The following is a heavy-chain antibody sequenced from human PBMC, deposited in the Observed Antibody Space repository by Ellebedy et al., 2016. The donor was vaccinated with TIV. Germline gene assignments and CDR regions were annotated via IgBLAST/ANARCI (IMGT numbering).Heavy chain of an antibody. CDR3: ARCIAVAIGDY. Sequence: MPSETLSLTCTVSGGSISNRNYYWGWIRQPPGKGLEWIGTIYFSGPTYYNLSLKSPVTISVDTSKNQFSLNLTSVTAADTAVYYCARCIAVAIGDYWGQGTLVTVSS. V-gene: IGHV4-39*07. CDR2: IYFSGPT. CDR1: GGSISNRNYY. J-gene: IGHJ4*02. D-gene: IGHD6-19*01.